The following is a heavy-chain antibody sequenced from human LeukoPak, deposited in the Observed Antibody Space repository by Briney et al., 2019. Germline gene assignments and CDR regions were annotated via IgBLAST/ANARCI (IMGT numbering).Heavy chain of an antibody. Sequence: ASVKVSCKASGYTFTSYYMHWVRQAPGQGLEWMGVINPSGGSTNYAQKFQGRVTMTRDTSTSTVYTELSSLRSEDTAVYYCARDISREFDYWGQGTLVAVSS. D-gene: IGHD1-14*01. CDR2: INPSGGST. CDR3: ARDISREFDY. J-gene: IGHJ4*02. V-gene: IGHV1-46*01. CDR1: GYTFTSYY.